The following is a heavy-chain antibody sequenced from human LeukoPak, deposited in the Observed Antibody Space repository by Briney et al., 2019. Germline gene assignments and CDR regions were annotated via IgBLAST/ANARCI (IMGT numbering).Heavy chain of an antibody. CDR3: AFPVREPQL. J-gene: IGHJ1*01. Sequence: PGGSLRLSCTVSGFPFSTLYMGWLRQSAGEALGWVAMMGTDGSGKYYVGSLTGRFTISRDNANNSLFLQMSSLTAEDTALYYCAFPVREPQLWGRGTLVTVSS. D-gene: IGHD3-10*01. V-gene: IGHV3-7*01. CDR1: GFPFSTLY. CDR2: MGTDGSGK.